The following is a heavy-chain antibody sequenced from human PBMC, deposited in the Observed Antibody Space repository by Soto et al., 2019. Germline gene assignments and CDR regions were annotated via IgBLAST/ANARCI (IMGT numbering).Heavy chain of an antibody. J-gene: IGHJ5*02. D-gene: IGHD1-26*01. CDR1: GGTFSSYT. CDR2: IIPILGIA. Sequence: QVQLVQSGAEVKKPGSSVKVSCKASGGTFSSYTISWVRQAPGQGLEWMGRIIPILGIANYAQKFQGRVTMTADKSTSTAYMELSSLRADDMAVYYCASALGSRSLRRGYNWFDPRVQRTLVTVSS. V-gene: IGHV1-69*02. CDR3: ASALGSRSLRRGYNWFDP.